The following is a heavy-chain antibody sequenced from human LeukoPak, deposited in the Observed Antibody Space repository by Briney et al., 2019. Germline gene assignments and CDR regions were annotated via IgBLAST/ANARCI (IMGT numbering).Heavy chain of an antibody. D-gene: IGHD6-19*01. CDR3: ARLGRIEWLDFDY. J-gene: IGHJ4*02. CDR1: GNSFTNYW. Sequence: GESLKISCKGSGNSFTNYWIGWVRQVPGKGLEWMGIIYPGDSETRYSPSFQGQVTISADKSISTAYLQWSSLKASDTAMYYCARLGRIEWLDFDYWGQGTLVTVSS. V-gene: IGHV5-51*01. CDR2: IYPGDSET.